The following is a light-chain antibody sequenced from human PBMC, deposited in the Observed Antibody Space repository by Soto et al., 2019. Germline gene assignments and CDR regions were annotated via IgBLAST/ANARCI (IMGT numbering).Light chain of an antibody. V-gene: IGKV3-15*01. CDR1: QSVSSN. CDR3: QQYNNWWT. Sequence: EIVMTQSPATLSVSPGERVILSCRASQSVSSNLAWYQQKPGQAPRLLIYGASTRATDIPARFSGSGSGTEFTLTIGSLQSEDFAVYYCQQYNNWWTFGQGTKVDIK. CDR2: GAS. J-gene: IGKJ1*01.